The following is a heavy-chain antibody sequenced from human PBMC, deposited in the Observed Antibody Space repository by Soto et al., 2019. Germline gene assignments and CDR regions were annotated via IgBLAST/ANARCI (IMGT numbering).Heavy chain of an antibody. D-gene: IGHD2-15*01. V-gene: IGHV3-33*01. Sequence: QVQVVESGGGVVQPGGSLRLSCAASGFTFINYGMHWVRQAPGKGLEWVAVIWYDGSKRYYVDSVKSRFTISRDNSKNTVYLQMNRRRAEDTAVYYCARGGGYCSSGSCYCDYWGQGSLVTVSS. CDR2: IWYDGSKR. J-gene: IGHJ4*02. CDR3: ARGGGYCSSGSCYCDY. CDR1: GFTFINYG.